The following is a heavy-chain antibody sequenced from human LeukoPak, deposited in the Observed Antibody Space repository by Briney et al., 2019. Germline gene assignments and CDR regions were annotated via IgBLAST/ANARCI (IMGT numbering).Heavy chain of an antibody. Sequence: GGSLRLSCAASGLTFSSYGMHWVRQAPGKGLEWVAFIRYNGSNKYYADSVKGRFTISRDNSKNTLYLQMNSLRAEDTAVYYCAKRPSVGGYCSSTSCYGNWFDPWGQGTLVTVSS. CDR2: IRYNGSNK. D-gene: IGHD2-2*01. CDR3: AKRPSVGGYCSSTSCYGNWFDP. J-gene: IGHJ5*02. CDR1: GLTFSSYG. V-gene: IGHV3-30*02.